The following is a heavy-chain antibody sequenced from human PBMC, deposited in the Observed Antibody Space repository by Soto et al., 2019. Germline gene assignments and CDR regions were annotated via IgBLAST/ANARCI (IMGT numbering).Heavy chain of an antibody. CDR3: AKDRYSSESTYYFDY. J-gene: IGHJ4*02. D-gene: IGHD6-19*01. CDR1: GFTFSSYA. CDR2: ISGSGGST. Sequence: PGGSLRLSCAASGFTFSSYAMSWVRQAPGKGLEWVSAISGSGGSTYYADSVKGRFTISRDNSKNTLYLQMNSLRAEDTAVYYCAKDRYSSESTYYFDYWGQGTLVTVSS. V-gene: IGHV3-23*01.